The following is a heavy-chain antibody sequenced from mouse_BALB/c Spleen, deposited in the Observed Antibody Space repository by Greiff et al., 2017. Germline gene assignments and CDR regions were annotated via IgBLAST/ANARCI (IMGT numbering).Heavy chain of an antibody. J-gene: IGHJ4*01. D-gene: IGHD2-4*01. Sequence: EVQVVESGGDLVKPGGSLKLSCAASGFTFSSYGMSWVRQTPDKRLEWVATISSGGSYTYYPDSVKGRFTISRDNAKNTLYLQMSSLKSEDTAMYYCARHVTMITSYAMDYWGQGTSVTVSS. CDR1: GFTFSSYG. CDR2: ISSGGSYT. V-gene: IGHV5-6*01. CDR3: ARHVTMITSYAMDY.